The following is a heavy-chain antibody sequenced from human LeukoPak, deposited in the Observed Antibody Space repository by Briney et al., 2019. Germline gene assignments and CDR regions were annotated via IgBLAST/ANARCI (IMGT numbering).Heavy chain of an antibody. CDR1: GFTFSSYW. CDR3: ARARWSSTGWFFDY. D-gene: IGHD6-19*01. V-gene: IGHV3-74*01. J-gene: IGHJ4*02. Sequence: GGSLRLSCAASGFTFSSYWMHWVRQAPGKGLVWVSRVNPQGSGTSYTDSVKGRFTISRDNAKDALHLRMDNLRVEDTAVYYCARARWSSTGWFFDYWGQGTLVTVSS. CDR2: VNPQGSGT.